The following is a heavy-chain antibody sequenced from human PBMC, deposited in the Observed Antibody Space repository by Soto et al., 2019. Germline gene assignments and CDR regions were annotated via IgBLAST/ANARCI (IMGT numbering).Heavy chain of an antibody. CDR2: ISYDGSNK. CDR3: ARENYYDSSGYVGAYYYYGMDV. V-gene: IGHV3-30-3*01. Sequence: LTCAASGFTFSSYAMHWVRQAPGKGLEWVAVISYDGSNKYYADSVKGRFTISRDNSKNTLYLQMNSLRAEDTAVYYCARENYYDSSGYVGAYYYYGMDVWGQGTTVTVSS. J-gene: IGHJ6*02. CDR1: GFTFSSYA. D-gene: IGHD3-22*01.